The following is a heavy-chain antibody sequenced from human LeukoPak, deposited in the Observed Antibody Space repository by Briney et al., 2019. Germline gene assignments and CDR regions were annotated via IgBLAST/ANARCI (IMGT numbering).Heavy chain of an antibody. V-gene: IGHV1-18*01. Sequence: VASVKVSFKASGYTFISYDINWVRQAPGQGLEWMGWISADNGNTNYAQKLQGRVTMTTDTSTSTAYMKLRSLRSDDTAVYYCARGTYFDYWGQGTLVTVSS. CDR3: ARGTYFDY. CDR2: ISADNGNT. J-gene: IGHJ4*02. CDR1: GYTFISYD.